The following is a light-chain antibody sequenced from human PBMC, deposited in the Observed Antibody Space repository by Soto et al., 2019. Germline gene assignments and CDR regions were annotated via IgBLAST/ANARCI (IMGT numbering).Light chain of an antibody. CDR1: QSLSFN. CDR3: QQYYRWPQT. J-gene: IGKJ1*01. V-gene: IGKV3-15*01. CDR2: AAS. Sequence: EIVVTQSRGTLSVSPGERATLSCRASQSLSFNLAWYQQKPGQAPRLLIYAASTRATGIPARFSGSGSGTEFTLTISSLQSEDFAVYYCQQYYRWPQTFGQGTKV.